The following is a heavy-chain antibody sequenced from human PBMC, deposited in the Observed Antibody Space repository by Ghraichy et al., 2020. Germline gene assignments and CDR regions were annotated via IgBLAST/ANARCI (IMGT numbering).Heavy chain of an antibody. CDR3: TRQTQRGFIYFPH. Sequence: SETLSLTCTVSGDSMSTSRYYWGWVRQPPGKGLDWIGSVYFSGRTSYNPSLRSRVTISADTSKNQFSLNLKSVTAADTAVYYCTRQTQRGFIYFPHWGRGGLATVAS. J-gene: IGHJ1*01. CDR1: GDSMSTSRYY. CDR2: VYFSGRT. V-gene: IGHV4-39*01.